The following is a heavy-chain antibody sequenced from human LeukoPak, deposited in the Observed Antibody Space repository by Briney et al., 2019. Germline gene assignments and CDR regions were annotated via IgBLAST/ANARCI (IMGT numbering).Heavy chain of an antibody. V-gene: IGHV3-53*01. CDR2: IYSGGST. CDR3: ARYGDYVY. Sequence: GGSLRLSCAASGFTVGTNYMSWVRQAPGQGLEWVSVIYSGGSTYYADSVNGRFTISRDNSKNTLYLQMNSLRAEDTAVYYCARYGDYVYWGQGTLATVSS. J-gene: IGHJ4*02. CDR1: GFTVGTNY. D-gene: IGHD4-17*01.